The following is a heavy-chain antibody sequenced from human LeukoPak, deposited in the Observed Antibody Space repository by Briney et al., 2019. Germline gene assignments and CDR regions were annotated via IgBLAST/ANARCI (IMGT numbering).Heavy chain of an antibody. V-gene: IGHV1-8*03. J-gene: IGHJ4*02. CDR3: ARTTSLTASGYDY. Sequence: ASVKVSCKTSGYTFTTYHINWVRQATGQGLEWRGWMNPYSGDRGYAQKFQGRLSITSDTSISTAYVELSSLRSDDTAVYFCARTTSLTASGYDYWGQGTLVTVSS. CDR1: GYTFTTYH. CDR2: MNPYSGDR. D-gene: IGHD4-17*01.